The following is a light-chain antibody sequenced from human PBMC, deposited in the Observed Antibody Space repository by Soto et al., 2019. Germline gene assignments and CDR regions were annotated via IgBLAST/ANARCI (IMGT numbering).Light chain of an antibody. J-gene: IGKJ1*01. CDR2: DAS. CDR1: QGISSW. V-gene: IGKV1D-8*03. Sequence: VIWMTQSPSLLSASTGDRVTISCRMSQGISSWLAWYQQKPGKAPKVLIYDASTLQSGVPSRFSGSGSGTEFTLTISSLQPDDFATYYCQHYNNYLWTFGQGTKVDIK. CDR3: QHYNNYLWT.